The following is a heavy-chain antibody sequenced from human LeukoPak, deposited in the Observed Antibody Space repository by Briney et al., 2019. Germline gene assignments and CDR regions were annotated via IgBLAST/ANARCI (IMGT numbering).Heavy chain of an antibody. D-gene: IGHD1-26*01. CDR1: GFTSSDYN. CDR2: MSYDGSSQ. J-gene: IGHJ4*02. V-gene: IGHV3-30-3*01. CDR3: ARVLGAPLYYFDS. Sequence: GRSLRLSCAASGFTSSDYNMHWVRQAPGKGLEWVAVMSYDGSSQHYADSVKGRFTISRDNSKNTLFLQMNSLRAEDTAQYYCARVLGAPLYYFDSWGQGTPVTVSS.